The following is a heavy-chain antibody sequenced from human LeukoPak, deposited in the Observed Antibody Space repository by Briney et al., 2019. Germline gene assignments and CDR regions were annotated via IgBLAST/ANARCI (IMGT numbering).Heavy chain of an antibody. D-gene: IGHD2-8*01. CDR1: GYTFTGNG. Sequence: ASVKVSCKASGYTFTGNGITWVRQAPGQGLEWMGWISGYNGNTVYAQMFQGRVTMTTDTSTSTAYMELRSLRSDDTAVYYCARVEDIVLMVYDYWGQGTLVTVSS. CDR2: ISGYNGNT. J-gene: IGHJ4*02. V-gene: IGHV1-18*01. CDR3: ARVEDIVLMVYDY.